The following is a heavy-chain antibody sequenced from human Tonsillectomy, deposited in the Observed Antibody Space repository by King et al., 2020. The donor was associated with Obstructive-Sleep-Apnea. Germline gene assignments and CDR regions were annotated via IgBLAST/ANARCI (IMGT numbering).Heavy chain of an antibody. CDR2: ISPTSSHI. D-gene: IGHD3-10*01. J-gene: IGHJ4*02. Sequence: VQLVESGGGLVKPGGSLRLSCAASGFTFSSYSMNWFRQAPVKGLEWVSSISPTSSHIYYADSVKGRFTISRDNAKNSLYLQMNSLGAEDTAVYYCAREPRITMVRGGYGYWGQGTLVTVSS. CDR3: AREPRITMVRGGYGY. CDR1: GFTFSSYS. V-gene: IGHV3-21*01.